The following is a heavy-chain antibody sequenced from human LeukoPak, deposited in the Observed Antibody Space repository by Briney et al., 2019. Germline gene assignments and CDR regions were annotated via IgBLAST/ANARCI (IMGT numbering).Heavy chain of an antibody. J-gene: IGHJ4*02. CDR2: IRYDGSNK. V-gene: IGHV3-30*02. CDR1: GFTFSSYG. Sequence: GGSLRLSCAASGFTFSSYGMHWVRQAPGKGLEWVAFIRYDGSNKYYADSVKGRFTISRDNSKNTLYLQMNSLRAEDTAVYYCASLTTDDPGFDYWGQGTLVTVSS. CDR3: ASLTTDDPGFDY. D-gene: IGHD4-17*01.